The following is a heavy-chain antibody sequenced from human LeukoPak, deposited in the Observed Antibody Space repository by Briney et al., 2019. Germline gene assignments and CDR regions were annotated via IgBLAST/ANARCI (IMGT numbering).Heavy chain of an antibody. CDR3: ERDVGSGDCFDL. J-gene: IGHJ4*02. V-gene: IGHV3-33*01. CDR2: ILHDGSNK. Sequence: PGGSLRLSCAASGFNFRIYGMHWVRQAPGKGLEWLAFILHDGSNKYYGDSVKGRFTISRDNSKNTLYLEMNSLRAEDTAVYYCERDVGSGDCFDLWGQGTLVTVSS. CDR1: GFNFRIYG. D-gene: IGHD7-27*01.